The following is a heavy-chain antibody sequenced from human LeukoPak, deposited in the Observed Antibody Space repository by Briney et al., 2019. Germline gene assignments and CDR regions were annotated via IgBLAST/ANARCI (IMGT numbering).Heavy chain of an antibody. V-gene: IGHV4-59*12. D-gene: IGHD4-17*01. Sequence: SETLSLTCTVSGGSMSPYHWGWIRQPPGKGLEWTGYIYYSGSTNYNPSLKSRVTISVDTSKNQFSLKLSSVTAADTAVYYCVRDHGDYAYDYWGQGTLVTVSS. CDR1: GGSMSPYH. CDR3: VRDHGDYAYDY. CDR2: IYYSGST. J-gene: IGHJ4*02.